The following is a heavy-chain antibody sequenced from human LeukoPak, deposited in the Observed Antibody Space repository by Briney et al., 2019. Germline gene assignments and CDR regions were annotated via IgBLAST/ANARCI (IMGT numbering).Heavy chain of an antibody. J-gene: IGHJ6*02. D-gene: IGHD3-10*01. V-gene: IGHV1-18*01. CDR3: ARDLLRLLLWFGELSAPVPDYHYYGMDV. Sequence: GASVKVSCKASGYTFTSYDISWVRQAPGQGLEWMGWISAYNGNTNYAQKLQGRVTMTTDTSTSTAYMELRSLRSDDTAVYYCARDLLRLLLWFGELSAPVPDYHYYGMDVWGQGTTVTVSS. CDR2: ISAYNGNT. CDR1: GYTFTSYD.